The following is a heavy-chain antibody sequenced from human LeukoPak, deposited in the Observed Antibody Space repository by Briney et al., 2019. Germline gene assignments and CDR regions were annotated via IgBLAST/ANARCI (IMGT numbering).Heavy chain of an antibody. Sequence: PGGSLRLSCAASGFTFSSYWMSWVRQAPGKGLEWVANIKQDGSEKYYVDSVKGRFTISRDNAKNSLYLQMNSLRAEDTAVYYCARVSGYYDSSGRDAFDIWGQGTMVTVSS. J-gene: IGHJ3*02. CDR3: ARVSGYYDSSGRDAFDI. D-gene: IGHD3-22*01. CDR2: IKQDGSEK. CDR1: GFTFSSYW. V-gene: IGHV3-7*01.